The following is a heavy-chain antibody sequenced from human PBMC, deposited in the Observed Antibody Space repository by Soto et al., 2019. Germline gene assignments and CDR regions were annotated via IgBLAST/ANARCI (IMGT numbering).Heavy chain of an antibody. CDR1: GGTFSSYA. CDR3: ARGRTYYYDSSGYYALNYYYYYGMDV. J-gene: IGHJ6*02. Sequence: SVKVSCKASGGTFSSYAISWVRQAPGQGLEWMGGIIPIFGTANYAQKFQGRVTITADGSTSTAYMELSSLRSEDTAVYYCARGRTYYYDSSGYYALNYYYYYGMDVWGQGTTVTVSS. CDR2: IIPIFGTA. D-gene: IGHD3-22*01. V-gene: IGHV1-69*13.